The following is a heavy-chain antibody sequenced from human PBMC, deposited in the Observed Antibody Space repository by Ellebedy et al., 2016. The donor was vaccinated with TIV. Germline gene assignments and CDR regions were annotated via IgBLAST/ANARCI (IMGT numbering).Heavy chain of an antibody. CDR3: ARGKSGTYIHHAFDY. J-gene: IGHJ4*02. Sequence: GESLKISCAASGFSFSSYAMSWVRQAPGKGLEWVSGFGISGDTTYYVDSVKGRFTISRDNSKNTLYLQMNSLRVEDTAIYYCARGKSGTYIHHAFDYWGQGTLVTVSS. D-gene: IGHD1-14*01. CDR1: GFSFSSYA. CDR2: FGISGDTT. V-gene: IGHV3-23*01.